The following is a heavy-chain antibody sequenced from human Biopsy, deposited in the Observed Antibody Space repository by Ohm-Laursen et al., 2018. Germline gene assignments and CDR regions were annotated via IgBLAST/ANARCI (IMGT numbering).Heavy chain of an antibody. CDR3: TRDTTYYAGTTYYDALDV. J-gene: IGHJ3*01. D-gene: IGHD2/OR15-2a*01. Sequence: SLRLSCAASGFTFSTYWMTWVRQAPGKRLEWVANIKRDGSQSNHADSVKGRFTISRDNAKNSLYLQMNSLRAEDTAVYYCTRDTTYYAGTTYYDALDVWGQGTTVTVSS. CDR1: GFTFSTYW. CDR2: IKRDGSQS. V-gene: IGHV3-7*01.